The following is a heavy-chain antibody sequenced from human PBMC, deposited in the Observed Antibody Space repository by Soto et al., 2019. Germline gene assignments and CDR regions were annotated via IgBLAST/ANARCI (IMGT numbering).Heavy chain of an antibody. J-gene: IGHJ5*02. CDR3: AHRRTGYSSSWYAENWFDP. V-gene: IGHV2-5*01. Sequence: SVPTLVNPTQTLTLTCTFSGFSLSTSGLGVGWIRQPPGKALEWLALIYWNDDKRYSPSLKSRLTITKDTSKNQVVLTMTNMDPVDTAIYYCAHRRTGYSSSWYAENWFDPWGQGTLVTVSS. CDR2: IYWNDDK. CDR1: GFSLSTSGLG. D-gene: IGHD6-13*01.